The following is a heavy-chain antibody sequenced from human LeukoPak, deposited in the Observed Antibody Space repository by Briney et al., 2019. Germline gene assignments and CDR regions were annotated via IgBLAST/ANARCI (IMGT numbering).Heavy chain of an antibody. V-gene: IGHV4-38-2*02. CDR2: LNHRGST. J-gene: IGHJ4*02. D-gene: IGHD2-2*01. CDR3: ARFSAVPPRSFFFDY. CDR1: GDSVSSGYF. Sequence: SETLSLTCNVSGDSVSSGYFWAWIRQPPEKGLEWIGSLNHRGSTFLNPSLETRVSMSVDTSKNQFSLSLISVTAADSARYYCARFSAVPPRSFFFDYWGLGTLVTVSS.